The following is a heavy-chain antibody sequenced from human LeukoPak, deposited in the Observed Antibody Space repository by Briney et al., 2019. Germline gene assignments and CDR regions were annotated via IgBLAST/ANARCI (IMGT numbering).Heavy chain of an antibody. CDR3: ASGGFKRHFDY. J-gene: IGHJ4*02. CDR1: GASVSSNSAG. CDR2: TFYRSKWYN. V-gene: IGHV6-1*01. Sequence: SQTLSLTCAVSGASVSSNSAGWGWLRQSPSRGLEWLGRTFYRSKWYNDYAISVKSRITINPDTAKNQFSLQLNSVTPEDTALYYCASGGFKRHFDYWGQGTLVTVSS. D-gene: IGHD3-10*01.